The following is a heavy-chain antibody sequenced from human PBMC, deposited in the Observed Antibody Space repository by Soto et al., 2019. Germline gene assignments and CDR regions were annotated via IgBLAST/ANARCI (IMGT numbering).Heavy chain of an antibody. D-gene: IGHD1-26*01. CDR2: FDPEDGET. Sequence: ASGKVSCKVSGYTLTELSMHWVRQAPGKGLEWMGGFDPEDGETIYAQKFQGRVTMTEDTSTDTAYMELSSLRSEDTAVYYCATDSVVGAFDAFDIWGQGTMVTVSS. CDR1: GYTLTELS. V-gene: IGHV1-24*01. CDR3: ATDSVVGAFDAFDI. J-gene: IGHJ3*02.